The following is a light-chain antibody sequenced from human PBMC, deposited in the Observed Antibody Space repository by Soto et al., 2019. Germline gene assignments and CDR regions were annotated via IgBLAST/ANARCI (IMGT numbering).Light chain of an antibody. Sequence: EIVLTQSPGTLSLSPGERATLSCRASQSVSSIYLAWYQQKPGQAPRLLICGASSRATGIPDRFSGSGSGTDFTLTISRLEPEDFAVYYCQQYGSWTFGQGTKVEIK. J-gene: IGKJ1*01. V-gene: IGKV3-20*01. CDR3: QQYGSWT. CDR2: GAS. CDR1: QSVSSIY.